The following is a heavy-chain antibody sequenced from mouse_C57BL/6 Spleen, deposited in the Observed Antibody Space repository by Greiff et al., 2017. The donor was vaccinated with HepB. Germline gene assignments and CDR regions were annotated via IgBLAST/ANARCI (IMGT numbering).Heavy chain of an antibody. CDR1: GFTFTDYY. J-gene: IGHJ2*01. Sequence: EVKLMESGGGLVQPGGSLSLSCAASGFTFTDYYMSWVRQPPGKALEWLGFIRNKANGYTTEYSASVKGRFTISRDNSQSILYLQMNALRAEDSATYYCARYGDYDPYYFDYWGQGTTLTVSS. CDR2: IRNKANGYTT. D-gene: IGHD2-4*01. V-gene: IGHV7-3*01. CDR3: ARYGDYDPYYFDY.